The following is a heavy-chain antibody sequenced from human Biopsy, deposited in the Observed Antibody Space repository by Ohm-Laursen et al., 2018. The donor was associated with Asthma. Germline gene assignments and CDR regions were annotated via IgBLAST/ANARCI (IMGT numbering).Heavy chain of an antibody. Sequence: SETLSLTCAVSGGSISSDYWSWIRQPPGEGLEWIGHIYYSGTTKYHPSLKSRVTISVDTSKNQFSLKLRSVAAADAAVYYCARGIARETGLFDHFNYWGQGTLVTVSS. J-gene: IGHJ4*02. CDR2: IYYSGTT. CDR3: ARGIARETGLFDHFNY. CDR1: GGSISSDY. D-gene: IGHD2-21*01. V-gene: IGHV4-59*01.